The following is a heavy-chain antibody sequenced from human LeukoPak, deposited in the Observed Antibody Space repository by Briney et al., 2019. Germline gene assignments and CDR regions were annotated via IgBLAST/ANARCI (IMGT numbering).Heavy chain of an antibody. D-gene: IGHD6-19*01. CDR3: VKALGQWLVYYFDY. J-gene: IGHJ4*02. Sequence: PGGSLRLSRSAPGFPFSTYSMHWVRPAPGKGLEFVSAISNNGGSTYYADSVKGRFTISRDNSKNTLYLQMSSLRTEDTAVYYCVKALGQWLVYYFDYWGQGTLVTVSS. V-gene: IGHV3-64D*09. CDR2: ISNNGGST. CDR1: GFPFSTYS.